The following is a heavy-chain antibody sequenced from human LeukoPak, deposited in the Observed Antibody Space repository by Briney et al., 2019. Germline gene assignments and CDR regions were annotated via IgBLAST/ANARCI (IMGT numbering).Heavy chain of an antibody. Sequence: ASVKVSCKASGYTFSSFDISWVRQATGQGLEWMGWVNPNSGNTAYAQKFQGRVTMTRNTSISTVYMELSSLRSEDTAVYYCARGRGSMARGVIIVSFDIWGQGTKVTVSS. D-gene: IGHD3-10*01. CDR3: ARGRGSMARGVIIVSFDI. V-gene: IGHV1-8*01. CDR1: GYTFSSFD. J-gene: IGHJ3*02. CDR2: VNPNSGNT.